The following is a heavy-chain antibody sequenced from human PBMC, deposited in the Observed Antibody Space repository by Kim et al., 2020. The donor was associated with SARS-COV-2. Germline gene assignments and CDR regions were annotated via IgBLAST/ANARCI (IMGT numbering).Heavy chain of an antibody. CDR1: GYTLTELS. Sequence: ASVKVSCKVSGYTLTELSMHWVLQAPGKGLEWMGGFDPEDGETIYAQKFQGRVTMTEDTSTDTAYMELSSLRSEDTAVYYCATSPAVAGTYYYYYGMDVWGHGTTVTVSS. J-gene: IGHJ6*02. D-gene: IGHD6-19*01. V-gene: IGHV1-24*01. CDR2: FDPEDGET. CDR3: ATSPAVAGTYYYYYGMDV.